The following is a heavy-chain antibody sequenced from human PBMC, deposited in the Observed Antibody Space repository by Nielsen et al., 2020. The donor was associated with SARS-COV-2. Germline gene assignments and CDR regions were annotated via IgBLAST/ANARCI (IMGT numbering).Heavy chain of an antibody. J-gene: IGHJ2*01. CDR3: ARHPFFDWLPSYWYFDL. CDR1: GGSISSSSYY. V-gene: IGHV4-39*01. D-gene: IGHD3-9*01. Sequence: SETLSLTCTVSGGSISSSSYYWGWIRQPPGKGLEWIGSIYYSGSTYYNPSLKSRVTISVDTSKNQFSLKLSSVTAADTAVYYCARHPFFDWLPSYWYFDLWGRGTLVTVSS. CDR2: IYYSGST.